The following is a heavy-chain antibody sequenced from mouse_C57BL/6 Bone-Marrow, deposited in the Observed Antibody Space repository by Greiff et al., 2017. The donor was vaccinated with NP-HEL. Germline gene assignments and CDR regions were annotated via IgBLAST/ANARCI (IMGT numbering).Heavy chain of an antibody. CDR3: ASLPITTVVEFDY. CDR1: GFNIKNTY. V-gene: IGHV14-3*01. CDR2: IDPANGNT. J-gene: IGHJ2*01. D-gene: IGHD1-1*01. Sequence: VQLQQSVAELVRPGASVKLSCTASGFNIKNTYMHWVKQRPEQGLEWIGRIDPANGNTKYAPKFQGKATITADTSSNTAYLQLSSLTSEDTAIYYCASLPITTVVEFDYWGQGTTLTVSS.